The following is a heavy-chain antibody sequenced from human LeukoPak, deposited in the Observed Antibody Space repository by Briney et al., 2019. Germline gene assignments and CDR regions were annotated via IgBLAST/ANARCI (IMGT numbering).Heavy chain of an antibody. CDR3: ARGDIAAAGTGGFDY. V-gene: IGHV1-69*02. CDR1: GGTFSSYT. J-gene: IGHJ4*02. CDR2: IIPILGIA. D-gene: IGHD6-13*01. Sequence: SVKVSCKASGGTFSSYTIRWVRQAPGQGLEWMVRIIPILGIANYAQKFQGRVTITADKSTSTAYMELSSLRSEDTAVYYCARGDIAAAGTGGFDYWGQGTLVTVSS.